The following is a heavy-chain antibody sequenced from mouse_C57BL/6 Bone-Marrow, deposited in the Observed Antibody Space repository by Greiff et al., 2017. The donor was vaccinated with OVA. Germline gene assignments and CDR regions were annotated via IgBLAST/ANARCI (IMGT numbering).Heavy chain of an antibody. Sequence: EVMLVESGGDLVKPGGSLKLSCAASGFTFSSYGMSWVRQTPDKRLEWVATISSGGSYTYYPDSVKGRFTISRDNAKNTLYLQMSSLKSEDTAMYYCARHRYYGSSYFDDWGQGTTLTVSS. CDR1: GFTFSSYG. CDR3: ARHRYYGSSYFDD. D-gene: IGHD1-1*01. J-gene: IGHJ2*01. V-gene: IGHV5-6*01. CDR2: ISSGGSYT.